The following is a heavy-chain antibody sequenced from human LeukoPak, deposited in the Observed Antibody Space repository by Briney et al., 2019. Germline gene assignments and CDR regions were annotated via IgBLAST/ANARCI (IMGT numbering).Heavy chain of an antibody. CDR1: GFSFSSHA. D-gene: IGHD3-3*01. CDR2: MSYYEGDK. Sequence: GGSLRLSCAVSGFSFSSHAMHWARQAPGKGLEWVAAMSYYEGDKHYADSVKGRFTISIDNSKNTLYLQMNSLRAEDTAVYYCAKLTYYDFWSGRGYFDYWGQGTLVTVSS. V-gene: IGHV3-30-3*02. CDR3: AKLTYYDFWSGRGYFDY. J-gene: IGHJ4*02.